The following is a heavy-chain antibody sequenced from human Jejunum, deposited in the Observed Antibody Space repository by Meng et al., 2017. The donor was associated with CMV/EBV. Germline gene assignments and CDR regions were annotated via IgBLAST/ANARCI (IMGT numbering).Heavy chain of an antibody. CDR3: AKAKGGGSLNWFDP. CDR1: GFTFSSYA. CDR2: ISGSGGST. V-gene: IGHV3-23*01. D-gene: IGHD6-13*01. J-gene: IGHJ5*02. Sequence: GFTFSSYAMSWVRQAPGKGLEWVSAISGSGGSTYCADSVKGRFTISRDNSKNTLYLQMNSLRAEDTAVYYCAKAKGGGSLNWFDPWGQGTLVTVSS.